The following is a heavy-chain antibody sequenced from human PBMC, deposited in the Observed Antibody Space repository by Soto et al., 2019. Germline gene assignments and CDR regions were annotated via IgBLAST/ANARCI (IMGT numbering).Heavy chain of an antibody. J-gene: IGHJ5*02. CDR3: ARDYGNVRLEWLPHNWFDP. V-gene: IGHV1-18*01. CDR2: ISAYNGNT. Sequence: QVQLVQSGAEVKKPGASVKVSCKASGYTFTSYGISWVRQAPGQGLEWMGWISAYNGNTNYAQKLQGRVTMTTDTPTSTAYMELRSLRSDDTAVYSCARDYGNVRLEWLPHNWFDPWGQGTLVTVSS. CDR1: GYTFTSYG. D-gene: IGHD3-3*01.